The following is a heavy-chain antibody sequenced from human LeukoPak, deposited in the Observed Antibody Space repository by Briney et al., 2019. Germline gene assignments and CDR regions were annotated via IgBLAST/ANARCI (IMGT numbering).Heavy chain of an antibody. Sequence: PSETLSLTCTVSGVSIFSYYWNWIRQSPGQGLEWIGYTHYSGTINYNPSLKSRVTISVDTSKNQFSLKLSSVTAADTAVYYCASAGDDYGGNGGFDYWGQGTLVTVSS. J-gene: IGHJ4*02. CDR1: GVSIFSYY. CDR2: THYSGTI. V-gene: IGHV4-59*08. D-gene: IGHD4-17*01. CDR3: ASAGDDYGGNGGFDY.